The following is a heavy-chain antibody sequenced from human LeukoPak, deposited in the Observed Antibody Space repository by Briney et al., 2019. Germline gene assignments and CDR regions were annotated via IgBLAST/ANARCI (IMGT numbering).Heavy chain of an antibody. D-gene: IGHD3-3*01. V-gene: IGHV4-59*01. CDR3: ARILEDYYYGMDV. CDR1: GGSISSYY. J-gene: IGHJ6*02. CDR2: IYYSGST. Sequence: SETLSLTCTVSGGSISSYYWSWIRQPPGKGLEWIGYIYYSGSTNYNPFLKSRVTISVDTSKNQFSLKLSSVTAADTAVYYCARILEDYYYGMDVWGQGTTVTVSS.